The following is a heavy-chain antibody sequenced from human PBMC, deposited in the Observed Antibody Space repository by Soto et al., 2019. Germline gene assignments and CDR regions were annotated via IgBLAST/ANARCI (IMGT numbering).Heavy chain of an antibody. J-gene: IGHJ6*02. CDR1: GFTFSKYD. V-gene: IGHV3-30-3*01. CDR2: TSFDGSKK. CDR3: AREGGVPGAIGHYYYGLDV. D-gene: IGHD2-2*02. Sequence: WGSLRLSCSAAGFTFSKYDMHWVRQAPSKGLEWVAVTSFDGSKKYYAASVKGRFTISRDNSNNTLYVEMNSLRVEDTGVHYCAREGGVPGAIGHYYYGLDVWGQGTTVT.